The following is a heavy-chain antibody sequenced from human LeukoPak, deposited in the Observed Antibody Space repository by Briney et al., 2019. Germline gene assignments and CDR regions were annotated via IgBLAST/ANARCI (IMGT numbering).Heavy chain of an antibody. J-gene: IGHJ4*02. CDR2: INPSGGST. Sequence: ASVKVSCKASGYTFTSYYMHWVRQAPGQGLEWMGIINPSGGSTSYAQKFQGRVTMTEDTSTDTAYMELSSLRSEDTAVYYCATDLRGYSGYVRDYWGQGTLVTVSS. V-gene: IGHV1-46*01. CDR3: ATDLRGYSGYVRDY. D-gene: IGHD5-12*01. CDR1: GYTFTSYY.